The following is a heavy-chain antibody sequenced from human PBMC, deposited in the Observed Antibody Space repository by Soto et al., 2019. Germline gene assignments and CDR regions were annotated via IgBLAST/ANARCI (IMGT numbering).Heavy chain of an antibody. V-gene: IGHV3-48*02. Sequence: EVQLVESGGGLVQPGGSLRLSCVASGFPFSSYSMNWVRQAPGKGLEWVSSISSNSRFIHYADSVKGRFTISRDNAKNSLYLQMNSLRDEDTAVYYCARDFAWAFDYWGQGTLLTVSP. CDR2: ISSNSRFI. CDR1: GFPFSSYS. CDR3: ARDFAWAFDY. D-gene: IGHD1-26*01. J-gene: IGHJ4*02.